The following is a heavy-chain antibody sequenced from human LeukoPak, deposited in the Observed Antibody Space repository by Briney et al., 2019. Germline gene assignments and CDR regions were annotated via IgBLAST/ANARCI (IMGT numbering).Heavy chain of an antibody. CDR3: ARGVRLYL. D-gene: IGHD3-10*01. Sequence: SQTLSLTCAVYGGSFSGYYWSWIRQPPGKGLEWIGEINHSGSTNYNPSLESRVTISVDTSKNQFSLKLSSVTAADTAVYYCARGVRLYLWGQGTLVTVSS. J-gene: IGHJ4*02. CDR2: INHSGST. CDR1: GGSFSGYY. V-gene: IGHV4-34*01.